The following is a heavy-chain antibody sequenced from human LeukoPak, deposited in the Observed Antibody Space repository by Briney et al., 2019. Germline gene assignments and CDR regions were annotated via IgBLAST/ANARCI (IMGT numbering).Heavy chain of an antibody. J-gene: IGHJ4*02. CDR3: AKDKIVGAIFRFDH. CDR2: ISGGGGST. Sequence: GGSLRLSCAASGFTFSSYAMSWVRQAPGKGLEWVSGISGGGGSTDYADSVKGRFTISRDNSKNTLYLQMNSLRAEDTAVYYCAKDKIVGAIFRFDHWGQGTLVTVSS. D-gene: IGHD1-26*01. CDR1: GFTFSSYA. V-gene: IGHV3-23*01.